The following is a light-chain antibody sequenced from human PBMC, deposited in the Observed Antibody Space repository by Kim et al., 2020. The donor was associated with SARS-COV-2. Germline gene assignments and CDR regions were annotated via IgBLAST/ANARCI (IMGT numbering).Light chain of an antibody. CDR3: QQYNTYSGT. V-gene: IGKV1-5*03. CDR2: QSS. Sequence: ASVGDRVTITCRASQSIDTWLAWFQQKPGKAPKLLIYQSSTLESGVPSRFSGSGSGTEFTLTISSLQPDDFATYYYQQYNTYSGTFGQGTKVDIK. CDR1: QSIDTW. J-gene: IGKJ1*01.